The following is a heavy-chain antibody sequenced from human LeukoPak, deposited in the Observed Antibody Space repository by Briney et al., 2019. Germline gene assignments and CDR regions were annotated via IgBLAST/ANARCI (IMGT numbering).Heavy chain of an antibody. V-gene: IGHV3-23*01. CDR3: AKDSGYYDSSGYDYFDY. J-gene: IGHJ4*02. CDR1: GFTFTSFA. CDR2: ISRSGVAT. Sequence: PGGSLRLSCAASGFTFTSFAMSWVRQAPGKGLEWVSTISRSGVATYYANSVKGRFTISRDNSKNTVYLQMNSLRAEDTAVYYCAKDSGYYDSSGYDYFDYWGQGTLVTVSS. D-gene: IGHD3-22*01.